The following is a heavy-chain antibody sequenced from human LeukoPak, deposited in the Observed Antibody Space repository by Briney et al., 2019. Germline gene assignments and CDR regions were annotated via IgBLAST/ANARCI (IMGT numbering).Heavy chain of an antibody. J-gene: IGHJ6*02. D-gene: IGHD6-13*01. CDR2: IYYSGST. Sequence: SETLSLTCTVSGGSISSSSYYWGWIRQPPGKGLEWIGSIYYSGSTYYNPSLKSRVTISVATSKNQYSLKLSSVTAADTAVYYCARIAAETYYYYYGMYVWGQGTTVTVAS. CDR3: ARIAAETYYYYYGMYV. V-gene: IGHV4-39*01. CDR1: GGSISSSSYY.